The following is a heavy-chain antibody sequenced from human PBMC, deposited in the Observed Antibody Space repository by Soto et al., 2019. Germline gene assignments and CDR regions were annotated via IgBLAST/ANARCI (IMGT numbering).Heavy chain of an antibody. CDR3: ARDHDGSYPLTYFDY. CDR1: GFTFSSYG. CDR2: IWYDGSNK. Sequence: GGSLRLSCAASGFTFSSYGMHWVRQAPGKGLEWVAVIWYDGSNKYYADSVKGRFTISRDNSKNTLYLQMNSLRAEDTAVYYCARDHDGSYPLTYFDYWGQGTLVTVSS. J-gene: IGHJ4*02. V-gene: IGHV3-33*01. D-gene: IGHD1-26*01.